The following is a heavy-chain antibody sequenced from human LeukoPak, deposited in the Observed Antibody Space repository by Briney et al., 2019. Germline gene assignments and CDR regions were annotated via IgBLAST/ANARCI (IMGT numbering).Heavy chain of an antibody. CDR3: ARRAYCGGDCYAFDY. CDR1: GYTFSNNW. CDR2: IYPGDSDT. J-gene: IGHJ4*02. V-gene: IGHV5-51*01. D-gene: IGHD2-21*01. Sequence: GESLKSSCKGSGYTFSNNWIGWLRQMPGKGLEWMGIIYPGDSDTRYSPSVQGQVTISVDKSISTAYLQWSSLKASDTAMFYCARRAYCGGDCYAFDYWGQGTLVTVSS.